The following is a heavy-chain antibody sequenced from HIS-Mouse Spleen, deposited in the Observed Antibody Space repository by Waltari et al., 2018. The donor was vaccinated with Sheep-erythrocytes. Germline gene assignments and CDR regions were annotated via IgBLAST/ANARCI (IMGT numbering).Heavy chain of an antibody. CDR1: GSSFRSYS. Sequence: EVQLLASVGGWGKPGGSLRLACAGSGSSFRSYSSSWVRQEPGKGLKWVSAISGSGGSTYYADSVKGRFTISGDNSKNTLYLQMNSLRAEDTAVYYCAKDLNWGSYYYGMDVWGQGTTVTVSS. D-gene: IGHD7-27*01. V-gene: IGHV3-23*01. CDR2: ISGSGGST. CDR3: AKDLNWGSYYYGMDV. J-gene: IGHJ6*02.